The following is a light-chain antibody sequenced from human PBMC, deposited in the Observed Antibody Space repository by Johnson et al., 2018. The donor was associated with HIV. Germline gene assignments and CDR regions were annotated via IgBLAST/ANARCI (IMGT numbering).Light chain of an antibody. CDR3: GTWDSSLSAYV. Sequence: QSVLTQPPSVSAATGQKVTISCSGNTSKIENNYVSWYQQFPERAPKLLIYDNTKRPSGIPDRFSGSKSGTSATLGITGLQTGDEADYYCGTWDSSLSAYVLGTGTKVTVL. CDR2: DNT. CDR1: TSKIENNY. V-gene: IGLV1-51*01. J-gene: IGLJ1*01.